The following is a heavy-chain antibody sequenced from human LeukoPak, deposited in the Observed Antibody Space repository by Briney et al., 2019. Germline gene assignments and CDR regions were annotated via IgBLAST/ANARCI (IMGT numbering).Heavy chain of an antibody. Sequence: SETLSLTCTVSGGSVSFYYWNRIRQPPGKGLEWIGYVYYTGNTNYNPSLQSRVTISVDTSKHQFSLKLSSVTAADTAVYYCARRGRAAAANFDYWGQGTLVTVSS. V-gene: IGHV4-59*08. D-gene: IGHD6-13*01. CDR3: ARRGRAAAANFDY. CDR2: VYYTGNT. CDR1: GGSVSFYY. J-gene: IGHJ4*02.